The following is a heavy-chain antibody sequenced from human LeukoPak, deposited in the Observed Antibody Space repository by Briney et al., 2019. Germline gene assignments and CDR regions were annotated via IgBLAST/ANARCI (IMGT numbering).Heavy chain of an antibody. J-gene: IGHJ5*02. Sequence: SETLSLTCTVSGYSISNGYYWGWIRPPPGTGLEWIGSIYPSGSTFYNPSLKSRVTISVDTSKNQFSLRLSSVTAADTAVYYCARGGPYCSGGGCYSRTSNWFDPWGQGTLVTVSS. CDR3: ARGGPYCSGGGCYSRTSNWFDP. D-gene: IGHD2-15*01. CDR2: IYPSGST. V-gene: IGHV4-38-2*02. CDR1: GYSISNGYY.